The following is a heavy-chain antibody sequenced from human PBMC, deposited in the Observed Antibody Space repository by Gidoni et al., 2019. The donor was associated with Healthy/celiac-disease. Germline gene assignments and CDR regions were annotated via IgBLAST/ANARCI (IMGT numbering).Heavy chain of an antibody. J-gene: IGHJ4*02. Sequence: QVQLVESGGGVVQPGRSLRLSCAASGFTFSSYAMHWVRQAPGKGLEWVAVISYDGSNKYYADSVKGRFTISRDNSKNTLYLQMNSLRAEDTAVYYCARDGGSSWANFDYWGQGTLVTVSS. CDR2: ISYDGSNK. V-gene: IGHV3-30*01. D-gene: IGHD6-13*01. CDR1: GFTFSSYA. CDR3: ARDGGSSWANFDY.